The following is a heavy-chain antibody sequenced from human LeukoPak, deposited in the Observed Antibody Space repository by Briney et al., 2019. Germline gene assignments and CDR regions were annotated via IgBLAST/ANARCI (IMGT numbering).Heavy chain of an antibody. CDR3: ARPPYYDFWSGYLGNGMDV. V-gene: IGHV3-7*01. J-gene: IGHJ6*02. CDR1: GFTFSSYW. Sequence: QPGGSLRLSCAASGFTFSSYWMSWVRQAPGKGLEWVANIKQDGSEKYYVDSVKGRFTISRDNAKNSLYLQMNSLRAEDTAVYYCARPPYYDFWSGYLGNGMDVWGQGTTVTVSS. CDR2: IKQDGSEK. D-gene: IGHD3-3*01.